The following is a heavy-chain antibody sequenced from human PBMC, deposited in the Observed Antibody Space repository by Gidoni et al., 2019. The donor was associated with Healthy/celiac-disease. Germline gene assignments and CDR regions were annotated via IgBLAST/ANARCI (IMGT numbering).Heavy chain of an antibody. CDR1: GFTFSDYY. V-gene: IGHV3-11*05. Sequence: QVQLVESGGGLVKPGGSLRLSCAAPGFTFSDYYLRWIRQAPGKGLGWVSYISSSSSYTNYADSVKGRFTISRDNAKNSLYLKMNSLRAEDTAVYYCARDSEYGGNPQFDYWGQGTLVTVSS. D-gene: IGHD2-15*01. J-gene: IGHJ4*02. CDR2: ISSSSSYT. CDR3: ARDSEYGGNPQFDY.